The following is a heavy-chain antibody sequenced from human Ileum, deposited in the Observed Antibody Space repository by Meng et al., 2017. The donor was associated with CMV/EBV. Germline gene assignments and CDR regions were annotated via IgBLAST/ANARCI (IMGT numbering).Heavy chain of an antibody. J-gene: IGHJ5*02. CDR3: ARRVPAAIRRAVGLWWFDP. CDR1: GYIFTSYD. D-gene: IGHD2-2*01. V-gene: IGHV1-8*01. Sequence: ASVKVSCKASGYIFTSYDIHWVRQATGQGLEWMGWMNPNSGNTGYAQKFQGRVTMTRNTSISTAYMELSSLRSEDTAVYYCARRVPAAIRRAVGLWWFDPWGQGTLVTVSS. CDR2: MNPNSGNT.